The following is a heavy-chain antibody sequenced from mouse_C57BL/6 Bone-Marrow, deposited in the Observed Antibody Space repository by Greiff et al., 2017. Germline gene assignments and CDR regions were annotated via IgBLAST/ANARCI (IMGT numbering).Heavy chain of an antibody. CDR2: IYPTSGRT. J-gene: IGHJ2*01. V-gene: IGHV1-55*01. Sequence: QVQLQQSGAELVKPGASVKMSCKASGYTFTSYWITWVKQRPGQGLEWIGDIYPTSGRTNYNEKFKSKAILTVDTSSNTAYMQLSSLTSEDSAVFYCARSVPQERSFDYWGQGTTLTVSS. CDR1: GYTFTSYW. D-gene: IGHD3-1*01. CDR3: ARSVPQERSFDY.